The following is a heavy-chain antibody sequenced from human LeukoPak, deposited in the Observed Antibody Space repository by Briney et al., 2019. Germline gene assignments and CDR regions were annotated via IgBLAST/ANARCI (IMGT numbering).Heavy chain of an antibody. D-gene: IGHD5-24*01. CDR2: ISYDGSNK. CDR3: ARDLGWLQPFDY. V-gene: IGHV3-30-3*01. CDR1: GFTFSSYA. J-gene: IGHJ4*02. Sequence: GGSLRLSCAASGFTFSSYAMHWVRQAPGKGLEWVAVISYDGSNKYYADSVKGRFTISRDNSKNTLYLQMNSLRAEGTAVYYCARDLGWLQPFDYWGQGTLVTVSS.